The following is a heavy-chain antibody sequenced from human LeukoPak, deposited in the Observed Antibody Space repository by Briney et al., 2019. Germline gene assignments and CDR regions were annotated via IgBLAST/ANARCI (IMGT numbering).Heavy chain of an antibody. Sequence: GGSVKLSCKASGFTFTGYGMSWVRQAPGKGLEWLGCISAYNGITNYAQTLQGRVTITTDTSTSTAYLELRSLRSDDTAVYYCARHPPDTNSFDPWSQGTLATVSS. CDR3: ARHPPDTNSFDP. J-gene: IGHJ5*02. V-gene: IGHV1-18*01. CDR1: GFTFTGYG. CDR2: ISAYNGIT.